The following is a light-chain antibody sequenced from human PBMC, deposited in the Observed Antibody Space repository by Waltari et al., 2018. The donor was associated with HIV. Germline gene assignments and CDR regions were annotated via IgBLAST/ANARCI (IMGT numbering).Light chain of an antibody. CDR2: EVS. CDR1: SSDVGGYNY. CDR3: SSYAGSNNRWV. Sequence: QSALTQPPPASGSPGHSVTLYCTSTSSDVGGYNYVPWYQHHPGKAPKLMIYEVSKRPSGVPDRFSGSKSGSTASLTVSGLQAEDEADYYCSSYAGSNNRWVFGGGTKLTAL. V-gene: IGLV2-8*01. J-gene: IGLJ3*02.